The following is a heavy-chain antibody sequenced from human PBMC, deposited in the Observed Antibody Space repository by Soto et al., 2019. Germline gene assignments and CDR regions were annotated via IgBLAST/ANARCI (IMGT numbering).Heavy chain of an antibody. V-gene: IGHV3-30-3*01. CDR2: ISYDGNTK. CDR3: AKVALRFHGMDV. J-gene: IGHJ6*02. CDR1: GFTFTNFA. Sequence: SLRLSCAASGFTFTNFAMHWVREAPGKWLEWVAVISYDGNTKYYADSVKGRFTISRDNSKNTLYLQMNSLRAEDTAVYYCAKVALRFHGMDVWGQGTTVTVSS. D-gene: IGHD3-3*01.